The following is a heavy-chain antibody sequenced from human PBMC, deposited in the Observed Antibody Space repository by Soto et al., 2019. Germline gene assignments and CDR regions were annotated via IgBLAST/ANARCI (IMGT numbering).Heavy chain of an antibody. CDR1: GYSFTSYW. Sequence: GDSLKISCKGSGYSFTSYWIGWVRQMPGKGLEWMGIIYPGDSDTRYSPSFQGQVTISADKSISTAYLQWSSLKASDTAMYYCARHVAYYDILTGYQSPYGMDVWGQGTTVTVSS. J-gene: IGHJ6*02. CDR3: ARHVAYYDILTGYQSPYGMDV. CDR2: IYPGDSDT. D-gene: IGHD3-9*01. V-gene: IGHV5-51*01.